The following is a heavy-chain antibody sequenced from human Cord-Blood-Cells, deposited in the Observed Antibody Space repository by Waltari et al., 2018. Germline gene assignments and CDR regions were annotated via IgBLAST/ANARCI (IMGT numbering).Heavy chain of an antibody. CDR3: ATGEPRSGYADY. CDR2: FDPEDGET. CDR1: GYTLTELS. J-gene: IGHJ4*02. Sequence: QVQLVQSGAEVKKPGASVKVSCKVSGYTLTELSMHRVRQAPGKELEWMGGFDPEDGETIYAQKFQGRVTMTEDTSTDTAYMELSSLRSEDTAVYYCATGEPRSGYADYWGQGTLVTVSS. V-gene: IGHV1-24*01. D-gene: IGHD5-12*01.